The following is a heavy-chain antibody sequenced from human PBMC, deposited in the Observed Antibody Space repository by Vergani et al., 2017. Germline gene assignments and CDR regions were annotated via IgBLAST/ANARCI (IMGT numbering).Heavy chain of an antibody. V-gene: IGHV3-15*01. CDR3: TSPTKWELLYYFDY. J-gene: IGHJ4*02. Sequence: EVQPVESGGGLVKPGGSLRLSCTTSGFTFSSAWMSWVRQAPGKGLEWVARIRPKTDGETTDSAAPVKGRFTISRDDSKNTLYLQMNSLKTEDTAVYYCTSPTKWELLYYFDYWGQGTLVTVSS. CDR1: GFTFSSAW. D-gene: IGHD1-26*01. CDR2: IRPKTDGETT.